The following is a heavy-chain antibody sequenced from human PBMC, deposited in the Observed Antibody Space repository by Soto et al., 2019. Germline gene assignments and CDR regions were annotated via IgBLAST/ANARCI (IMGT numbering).Heavy chain of an antibody. J-gene: IGHJ4*02. CDR1: GFTFSSYA. Sequence: GGSLRLSCAASGFTFSSYAKNWVRQAPGKGLEWVSTISGSGGSTYYANSVKGRFTISRDNSKNTLYLQMNSLRAEDTAIYYCATRYCSGGSCYAYGHWGQGTLVTVSS. D-gene: IGHD2-15*01. V-gene: IGHV3-23*01. CDR2: ISGSGGST. CDR3: ATRYCSGGSCYAYGH.